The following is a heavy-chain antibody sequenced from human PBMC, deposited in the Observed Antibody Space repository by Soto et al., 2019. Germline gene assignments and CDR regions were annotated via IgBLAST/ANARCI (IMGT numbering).Heavy chain of an antibody. J-gene: IGHJ4*02. CDR3: ARDTALRTGGDY. D-gene: IGHD7-27*01. V-gene: IGHV1-2*02. CDR2: INPNSGGT. CDR1: GYTFTCYY. Sequence: ASVKVSCKASGYTFTCYYMHWVRQAPGQGLEWMGWINPNSGGTNYAQKFQGRVTMTRDTSISTAYMELSRLRSDDTAVYYCARDTALRTGGDYWGQGTLVTVSS.